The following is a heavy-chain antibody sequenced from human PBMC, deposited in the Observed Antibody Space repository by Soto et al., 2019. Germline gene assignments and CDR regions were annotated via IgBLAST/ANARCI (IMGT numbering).Heavy chain of an antibody. CDR1: GYTFTSYG. D-gene: IGHD3-22*01. CDR2: ISAYNGNT. J-gene: IGHJ4*02. Sequence: ASVKVSCKASGYTFTSYGISWVRQAPGQGLEWMGWISAYNGNTNYAQKLQGRVTMTTDTSTSTAYMELRSLRSDDTAVDYCSRVPPMLYCDDSSGYFDYWGQGTLVTVSS. V-gene: IGHV1-18*01. CDR3: SRVPPMLYCDDSSGYFDY.